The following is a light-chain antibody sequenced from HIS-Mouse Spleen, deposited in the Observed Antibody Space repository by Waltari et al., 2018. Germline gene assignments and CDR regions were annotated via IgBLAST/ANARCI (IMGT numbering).Light chain of an antibody. CDR1: SSHVGGSNH. V-gene: IGLV2-14*03. Sequence: QSALTQPASVSGSPGQSNTISCTGTSSHVGGSNHFPWYQQHPGKAPKLMIYDVSNRPSGVSNRFSGSKSGNTASLTISGLQAEDEADYYCSSYTSSSTWVFGGGTKLTVL. CDR2: DVS. J-gene: IGLJ3*02. CDR3: SSYTSSSTWV.